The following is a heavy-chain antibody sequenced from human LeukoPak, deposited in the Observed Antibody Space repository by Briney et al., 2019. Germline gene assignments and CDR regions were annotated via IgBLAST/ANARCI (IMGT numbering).Heavy chain of an antibody. D-gene: IGHD3-10*01. V-gene: IGHV3-30*02. CDR1: GFTFSSYG. CDR3: ARDHRGSGSRYYYYYMDV. CDR2: IRYDGSNK. Sequence: PGGSLRLSCAASGFTFSSYGMHWVRQAPGKGLKWVAFIRYDGSNKYYADSVKGRFTISRDNSKNTLYLQMNSLRAEDTAVYYCARDHRGSGSRYYYYYMDVWGKGTTVTISS. J-gene: IGHJ6*03.